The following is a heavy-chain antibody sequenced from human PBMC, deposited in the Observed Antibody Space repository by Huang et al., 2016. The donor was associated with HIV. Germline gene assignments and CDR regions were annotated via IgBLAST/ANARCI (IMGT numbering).Heavy chain of an antibody. CDR1: GFTFSRYG. D-gene: IGHD6-13*01. V-gene: IGHV3-30*18. CDR2: ISYDGKTK. CDR3: AKGGSAAAVLDF. J-gene: IGHJ4*02. Sequence: QVQLVESGGGVVQPGRSLRISCAASGFTFSRYGMHWVRQAPGKGLEVVAVISYDGKTKYYADSVKGRFSISRDNSKTTVYLQLNSLRVEDTAVYYCAKGGSAAAVLDFWGQGTLVTVSS.